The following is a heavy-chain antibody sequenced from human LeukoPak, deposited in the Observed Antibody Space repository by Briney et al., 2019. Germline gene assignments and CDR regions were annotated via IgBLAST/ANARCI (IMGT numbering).Heavy chain of an antibody. CDR1: GFTFDDYA. D-gene: IGHD3-9*01. J-gene: IGHJ6*03. Sequence: GRSLRLSCAASGFTFDDYAMHWVRQAPGKGLEWVSLISGDGGSTYYADSVKGRFTISRDNSKNSLYLQMNSLRTEDTALYYCAKGDWSPPYYYMDVWGKGTTVTVSS. CDR3: AKGDWSPPYYYMDV. CDR2: ISGDGGST. V-gene: IGHV3-43*02.